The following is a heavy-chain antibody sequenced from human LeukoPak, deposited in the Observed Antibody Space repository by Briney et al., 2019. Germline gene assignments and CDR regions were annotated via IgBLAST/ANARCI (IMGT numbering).Heavy chain of an antibody. CDR2: ISAYNGNT. CDR1: GYTFTGQG. CDR3: AGETVGYCTNGVCYEYYYMDV. Sequence: ASVKVSCKASGYTFTGQGMHWVRQAPGQGLEWMGWISAYNGNTNYAQKLQGRVTITTDESTSTAYMELSSLRSEDTAVYYCAGETVGYCTNGVCYEYYYMDVWGKGTTVTVSS. J-gene: IGHJ6*03. D-gene: IGHD2-8*01. V-gene: IGHV1-18*01.